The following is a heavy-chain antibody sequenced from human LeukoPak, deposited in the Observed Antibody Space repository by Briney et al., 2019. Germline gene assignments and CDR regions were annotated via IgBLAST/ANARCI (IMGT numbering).Heavy chain of an antibody. D-gene: IGHD2/OR15-2a*01. V-gene: IGHV3-23*01. CDR1: KFTFMNYA. Sequence: TGGSLRPSCTASKFTFMNYAMHWVRQAPGKGLEWLSTIGSAGGSIFYADSVKGRFTISRDNSKSTLFLQMDSLRVEDTALYYCAKRGEVSTYYYFESWGQGALVTVSS. J-gene: IGHJ4*02. CDR2: IGSAGGSI. CDR3: AKRGEVSTYYYFES.